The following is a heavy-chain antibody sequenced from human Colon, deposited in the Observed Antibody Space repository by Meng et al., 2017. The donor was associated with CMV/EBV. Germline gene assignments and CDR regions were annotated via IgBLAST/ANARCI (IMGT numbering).Heavy chain of an antibody. J-gene: IGHJ4*02. Sequence: GGSLRLSCAASGFTLSDFYMSWIRQAPGKGLEWVSYISGSGDITSYADSLKGRFTISRDNDKKSVYLEMTNLRAEDTAVYYCARSGYGDNTVCDHWGQGTPVTVSS. CDR3: ARSGYGDNTVCDH. CDR2: ISGSGDIT. CDR1: GFTLSDFY. V-gene: IGHV3-11*01. D-gene: IGHD4-23*01.